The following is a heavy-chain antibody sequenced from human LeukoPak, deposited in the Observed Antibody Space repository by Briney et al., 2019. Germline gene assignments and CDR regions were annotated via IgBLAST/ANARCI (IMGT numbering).Heavy chain of an antibody. CDR1: GFTFSSYS. V-gene: IGHV3-21*01. CDR3: ARDHGDTRGCCDYYYYMDV. D-gene: IGHD4-17*01. CDR2: ISSSSSYI. J-gene: IGHJ6*03. Sequence: PGGSLRLSCAASGFTFSSYSMNWVRQAPGKGLEWVSSISSSSSYIYYADSVKGRFTISRDNAKNSLYLQMNSLRAEDTAVYYCARDHGDTRGCCDYYYYMDVWGKGTTVTVSS.